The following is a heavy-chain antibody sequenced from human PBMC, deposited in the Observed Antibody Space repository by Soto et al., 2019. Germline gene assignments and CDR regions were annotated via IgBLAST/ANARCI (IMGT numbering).Heavy chain of an antibody. D-gene: IGHD4-17*01. CDR1: GFPFISYS. Sequence: GXSVKVSCAASGFPFISYSMNWVRQAPGKGLEWVSYISSSSSTIYYADSVKGRFTISRDNAKNSLYLQMNSLRDEDTAVYYCARCDYENYYYYGMDVWGQGTTVTVSS. CDR3: ARCDYENYYYYGMDV. CDR2: ISSSSSTI. J-gene: IGHJ6*02. V-gene: IGHV3-48*02.